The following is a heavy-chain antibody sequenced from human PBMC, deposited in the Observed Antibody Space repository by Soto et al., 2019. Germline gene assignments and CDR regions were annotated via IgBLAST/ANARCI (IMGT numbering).Heavy chain of an antibody. J-gene: IGHJ4*02. CDR2: IRNQTYGGTT. V-gene: IGHV3-49*04. Sequence: HPGGSLRLSCTASGFTFGKYAINWVRQAPGKGLEWVGLIRNQTYGGTTQFAASMKGRFTLSRDDFNSIAYLQMNSLKTEDSAVYYCTRAESPAVAYFFDSWGQGTLVTVSS. CDR1: GFTFGKYA. CDR3: TRAESPAVAYFFDS. D-gene: IGHD2-15*01.